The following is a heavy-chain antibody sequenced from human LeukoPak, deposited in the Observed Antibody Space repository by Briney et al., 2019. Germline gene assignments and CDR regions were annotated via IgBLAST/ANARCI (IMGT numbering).Heavy chain of an antibody. J-gene: IGHJ4*02. CDR3: ARLGLIVVVPDY. V-gene: IGHV4-31*03. CDR2: IYYSGST. CDR1: GGSISSGGYY. D-gene: IGHD3-22*01. Sequence: PSETLSLTCTVSGGSISSGGYYWSWIRQHPGKGLEWIGYIYYSGSTYYNPSLKSRVTISVDTSKNQFSLKLSSVTAADTAVYYCARLGLIVVVPDYWGQGTLVTVSS.